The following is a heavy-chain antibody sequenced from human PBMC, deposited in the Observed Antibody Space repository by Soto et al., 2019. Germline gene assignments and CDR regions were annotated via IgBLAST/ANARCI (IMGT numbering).Heavy chain of an antibody. D-gene: IGHD3-10*01. Sequence: PGGSLRLSCAASGFTFSSYSMNWVRQAPGKGLEWVSSISSSSSYIYYADSVKGRFTISRDNAKNSLYLQMNSLRAEDTAVYYSARDPTMAMAFDIWGQGTMVTVSS. CDR1: GFTFSSYS. CDR2: ISSSSSYI. V-gene: IGHV3-21*01. CDR3: ARDPTMAMAFDI. J-gene: IGHJ3*02.